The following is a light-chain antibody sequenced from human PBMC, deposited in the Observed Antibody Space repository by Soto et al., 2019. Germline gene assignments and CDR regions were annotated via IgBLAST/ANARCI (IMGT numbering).Light chain of an antibody. CDR3: QQRSNWPLT. J-gene: IGKJ3*01. Sequence: EIVLTQSPGTLSLSAGERSALSFRASQSISSYLAWYQQKPGQAPRLLIYDASNRATGIPARFSGSGSGTDFTLTISSLEPEDSAVYYCQQRSNWPLTFGPGTKVD. CDR1: QSISSY. V-gene: IGKV3-11*01. CDR2: DAS.